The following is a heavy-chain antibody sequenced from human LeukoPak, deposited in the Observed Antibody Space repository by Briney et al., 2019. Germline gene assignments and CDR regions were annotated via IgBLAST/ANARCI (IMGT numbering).Heavy chain of an antibody. J-gene: IGHJ4*02. D-gene: IGHD3-22*01. CDR2: IIPIFGTA. Sequence: GASEKVSCKASGGTFSSYAISWVRQAPGQGLEWMGRIIPIFGTANYAQKFQGRVTITADKSTSTAYMELSSLRSEDTAVYYCARALGYYDSSGLDYWGQGTLVTVSS. CDR1: GGTFSSYA. V-gene: IGHV1-69*06. CDR3: ARALGYYDSSGLDY.